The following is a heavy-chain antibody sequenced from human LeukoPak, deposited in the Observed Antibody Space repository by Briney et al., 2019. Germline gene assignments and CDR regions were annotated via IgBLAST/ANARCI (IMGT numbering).Heavy chain of an antibody. D-gene: IGHD3-22*01. J-gene: IGHJ4*02. CDR1: GFTFNSYS. V-gene: IGHV3-21*01. CDR3: ARSYDSSGSFY. CDR2: ISSSSSYI. Sequence: GGYLRLSCAASGFTFNSYSMNWVRQAPGKGLEWVSSISSSSSYIYYADSVKGRFTISRDNAKNSLYLQMNSLRAEDTAVYYCARSYDSSGSFYWGQGTLVTAS.